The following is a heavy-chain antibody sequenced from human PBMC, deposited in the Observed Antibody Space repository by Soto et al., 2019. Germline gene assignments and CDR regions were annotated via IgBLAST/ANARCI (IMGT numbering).Heavy chain of an antibody. V-gene: IGHV1-18*03. Sequence: QVQLLQSGGEVKKPGASVKVSCNSSDHTFTYYGINWVRRAPGQGLEWMGWISGYNGNTKYAQKFQDRVTMSADTRTRIVNREVGSLTPDDMAVFFCAATGAHSSGWDVWGKGTTVTVPS. CDR3: AATGAHSSGWDV. CDR2: ISGYNGNT. D-gene: IGHD2-15*01. CDR1: DHTFTYYG. J-gene: IGHJ6*04.